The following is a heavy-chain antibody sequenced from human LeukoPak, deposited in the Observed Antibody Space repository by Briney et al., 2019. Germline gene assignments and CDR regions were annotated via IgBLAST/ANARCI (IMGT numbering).Heavy chain of an antibody. V-gene: IGHV3-7*01. J-gene: IGHJ4*02. CDR1: GFTFSRYW. CDR2: IKEDGSEN. Sequence: PGGSLRLSCAASGFTFSRYWVTWVRQAPGKGLEWVANIKEDGSENSYVESVKGRFIISRDNAKNSLYLQLNSLGAEDTAVYFCARQRYSDYWGQGTLVTVSS. CDR3: ARQRYSDY. D-gene: IGHD1-1*01.